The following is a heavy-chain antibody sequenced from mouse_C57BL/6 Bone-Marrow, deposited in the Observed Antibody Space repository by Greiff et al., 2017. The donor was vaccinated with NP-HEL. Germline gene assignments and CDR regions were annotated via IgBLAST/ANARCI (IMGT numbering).Heavy chain of an antibody. CDR3: TTGGSSPYAMDY. CDR2: IDPENGDT. V-gene: IGHV14-4*01. CDR1: GFNIKDDY. J-gene: IGHJ4*01. D-gene: IGHD1-1*01. Sequence: EVQLQQSGAELVRPGASVKLSCTVSGFNIKDDYMHWVKQRPEQGLEWIGWIDPENGDTEYASKFHGKATITADTSSNTAYLQLSSLTSEDTAVYYCTTGGSSPYAMDYWGQGTSVTVSS.